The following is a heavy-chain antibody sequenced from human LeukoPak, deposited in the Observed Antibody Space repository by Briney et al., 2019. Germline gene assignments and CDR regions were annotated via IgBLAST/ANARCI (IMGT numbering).Heavy chain of an antibody. V-gene: IGHV4-39*07. D-gene: IGHD6-13*01. CDR3: ARVRIKAAAGKGAYYYYYMDV. CDR1: GGSISSSSYY. J-gene: IGHJ6*03. CDR2: IYYSGST. Sequence: SETLSLTCTVSGGSISSSSYYWGWIRQPPGKGLEWIGSIYYSGSTYYNPSLKSRVTISVDTSKNQFSLKLSSVTAADTAVYYCARVRIKAAAGKGAYYYYYMDVWGKGTTVTVSS.